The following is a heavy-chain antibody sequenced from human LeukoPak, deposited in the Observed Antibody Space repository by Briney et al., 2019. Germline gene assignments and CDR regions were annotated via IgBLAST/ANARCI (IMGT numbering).Heavy chain of an antibody. J-gene: IGHJ4*02. Sequence: SETLSLTCTVSGDSMSSYYWSWIRQPAGKGLEWIGRIYSSGSTNYNPSLKSRVTMSVDTSKNQFSLKLSSVTAADTAVYFCARELSGWYYFDYWAREPWSPSPQ. V-gene: IGHV4-4*07. CDR2: IYSSGST. CDR1: GDSMSSYY. CDR3: ARELSGWYYFDY. D-gene: IGHD6-19*01.